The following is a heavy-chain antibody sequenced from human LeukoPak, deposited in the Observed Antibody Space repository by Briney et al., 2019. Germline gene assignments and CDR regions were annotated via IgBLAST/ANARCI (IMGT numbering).Heavy chain of an antibody. CDR1: GFTFTSSA. CDR3: AAATEYYDYVRGSYRYTVPAFDI. D-gene: IGHD3-16*02. Sequence: SVKVSCKASGFTFTSSAMQWVRQARGQRLEWIGWIVVGSGNTNYAQKFQERVTITRDMSTSTAYMELSSLRSEDTAVYYCAAATEYYDYVRGSYRYTVPAFDIWGQGTMVTVSS. V-gene: IGHV1-58*02. J-gene: IGHJ3*02. CDR2: IVVGSGNT.